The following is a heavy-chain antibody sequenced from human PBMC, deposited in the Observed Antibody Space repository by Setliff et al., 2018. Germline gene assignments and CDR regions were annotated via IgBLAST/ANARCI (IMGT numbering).Heavy chain of an antibody. CDR1: GFTFSSYA. Sequence: GGSLRLSCVGSGFTFSSYAMGWVRQAPGKGLEWVSAISNSGGSTYYADSVKGRFTITRDNSESTVYLQVNSLGAEDTAMYYCARDQFRNSGGLYSWGQGTLVTVSS. D-gene: IGHD1-7*01. J-gene: IGHJ5*02. CDR3: ARDQFRNSGGLYS. V-gene: IGHV3-23*01. CDR2: ISNSGGST.